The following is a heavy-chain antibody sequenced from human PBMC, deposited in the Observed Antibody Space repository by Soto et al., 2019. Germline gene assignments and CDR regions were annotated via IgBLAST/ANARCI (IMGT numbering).Heavy chain of an antibody. Sequence: QVQLVQSGAEVKKPGASVKVSCKASGYTFTSYGISWVRQAPGQGLEWMGWISAYNGNTNYAQKLQGRVTMTTGTSTSPGDMELRSLKSDGKARYYCGGGRGGGVLSPQYYFDYWGQGTLVTVSS. V-gene: IGHV1-18*04. J-gene: IGHJ4*02. D-gene: IGHD3-10*01. CDR1: GYTFTSYG. CDR2: ISAYNGNT. CDR3: GGGRGGGVLSPQYYFDY.